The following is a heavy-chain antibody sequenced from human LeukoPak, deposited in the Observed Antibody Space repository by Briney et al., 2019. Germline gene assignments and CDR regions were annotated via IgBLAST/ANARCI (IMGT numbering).Heavy chain of an antibody. CDR1: GYSISSGYY. V-gene: IGHV4-38-2*01. Sequence: SETLSLTCAVSGYSISSGYYRGWIRQPPGKGLEWIGSIYHSGSTYYNPSLKSRVTISVDTSKNQFPLKLSSVTAADTAVYYCAEGLGGGAFDIWGQGTMVTVSS. CDR3: AEGLGGGAFDI. J-gene: IGHJ3*02. D-gene: IGHD3-16*01. CDR2: IYHSGST.